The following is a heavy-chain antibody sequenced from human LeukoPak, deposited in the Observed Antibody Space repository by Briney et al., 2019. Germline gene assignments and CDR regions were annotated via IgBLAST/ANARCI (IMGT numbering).Heavy chain of an antibody. Sequence: SETLSLTCAVSGYSISSGYYWGWLRQPPGKGLEWIGSIYHSGSTYYNPSLKSRVTISVDTSKNQFSLKLSSVTAADTAVYYCASSHQLLALGDYWGQGTLVTVSS. V-gene: IGHV4-38-2*01. J-gene: IGHJ4*02. CDR1: GYSISSGYY. CDR3: ASSHQLLALGDY. CDR2: IYHSGST. D-gene: IGHD2-2*01.